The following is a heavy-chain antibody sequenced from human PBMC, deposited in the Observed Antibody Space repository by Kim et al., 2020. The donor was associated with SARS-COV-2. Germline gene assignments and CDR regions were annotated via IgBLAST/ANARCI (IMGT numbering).Heavy chain of an antibody. CDR1: GFTFSSYW. J-gene: IGHJ6*02. V-gene: IGHV3-74*01. Sequence: GGSLRLSCAASGFTFSSYWMHWVHQAPGKGLVWVSRINSDGSSTSYADSVKGRFTISRDNAKNTLYLQMNSLRAEDTAVYYCAREEVATPELWSYYYYYYGMDVWGQGTTVTVSS. CDR3: AREEVATPELWSYYYYYYGMDV. D-gene: IGHD5-18*01. CDR2: INSDGSST.